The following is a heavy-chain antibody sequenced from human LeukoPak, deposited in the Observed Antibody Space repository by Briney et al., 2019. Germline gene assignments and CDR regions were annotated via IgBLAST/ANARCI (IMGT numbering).Heavy chain of an antibody. Sequence: PGESLKISWQGSGYSFTNYWIAWVRQMPGKGLEWMGIIYPGDSDTRYSPSFQGQVTISADKSISTAYLQWSSLKASDTAMFYCARSGSGTRFDYWGQGTLVTVSS. CDR3: ARSGSGTRFDY. J-gene: IGHJ4*02. D-gene: IGHD6-19*01. CDR1: GYSFTNYW. V-gene: IGHV5-51*03. CDR2: IYPGDSDT.